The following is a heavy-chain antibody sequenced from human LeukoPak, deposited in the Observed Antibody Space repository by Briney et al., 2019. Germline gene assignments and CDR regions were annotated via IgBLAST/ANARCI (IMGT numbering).Heavy chain of an antibody. V-gene: IGHV1-2*06. CDR2: INPDSGGT. CDR1: GYTLTGYY. D-gene: IGHD6-19*01. Sequence: PSVKVSCKASGYTLTGYYMNWVRHAPGQALEWMGRINPDSGGTDCAQKFQGRVTMTRDTSINTAYMELSGLRSDDTAVYYCAWGGASSGWFRWGQGTLVTVSS. CDR3: AWGGASSGWFR. J-gene: IGHJ4*02.